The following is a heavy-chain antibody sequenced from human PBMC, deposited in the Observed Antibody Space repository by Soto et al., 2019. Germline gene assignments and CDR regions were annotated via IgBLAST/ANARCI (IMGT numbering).Heavy chain of an antibody. CDR1: GYTFTSYY. V-gene: IGHV1-46*01. CDR3: ARDQTGITPAGGGLIAR. Sequence: ASVKVSCKASGYTFTSYYMHWVRQAPGQGLEWMGIINPSGGSTSYAQKFQGRVTMTRDTSKNTLYLQMSGLKPEDTAFYYCARDQTGITPAGGGLIARWGQGTLVTVSP. CDR2: INPSGGST. J-gene: IGHJ4*02. D-gene: IGHD6-13*01.